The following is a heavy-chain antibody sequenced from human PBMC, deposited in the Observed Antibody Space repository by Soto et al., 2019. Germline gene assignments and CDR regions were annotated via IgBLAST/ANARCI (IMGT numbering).Heavy chain of an antibody. CDR2: ISYDGSNK. J-gene: IGHJ4*02. CDR1: GGTFSSYA. CDR3: ARDPAGDYVGFDY. Sequence: QVQLVQSGAEVKKPGSSVKVSCKASGGTFSSYAISWVRQAPGKGLEWVAVISYDGSNKYYADSVKGRFTISRDNSKNTLYLQMNSLRAEDTAVYYCARDPAGDYVGFDYWGQGTLVTVSS. D-gene: IGHD4-17*01. V-gene: IGHV3-30-3*01.